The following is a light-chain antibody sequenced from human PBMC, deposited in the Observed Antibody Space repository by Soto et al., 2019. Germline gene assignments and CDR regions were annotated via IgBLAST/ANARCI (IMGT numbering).Light chain of an antibody. CDR3: KETSSAPPGT. Sequence: DIQMTQSPLSLSASVGDRVTITCRASQYIFTYLNWYQQKPGKPPTLLIYAASSLQSGVPSRFSGSGSGTEFTLTISSLQPEDFATYYCKETSSAPPGTFGQGTNVDIK. V-gene: IGKV1-39*01. J-gene: IGKJ1*01. CDR1: QYIFTY. CDR2: AAS.